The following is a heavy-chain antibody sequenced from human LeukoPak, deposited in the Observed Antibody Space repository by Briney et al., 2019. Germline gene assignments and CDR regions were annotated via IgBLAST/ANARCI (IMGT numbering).Heavy chain of an antibody. CDR2: IYSGGST. CDR1: GFTVSSNY. V-gene: IGHV3-66*02. CDR3: ARRGDCSSTSCRHYYYYYMYV. D-gene: IGHD2-2*01. Sequence: GGSLRLSCAASGFTVSSNYMSWVRQAPGKGLEWVSVIYSGGSTYYADSVKGRFTSSRDNSKNTLYLQMNSLRAEDTAVYYCARRGDCSSTSCRHYYYYYMYVWGKGTTVTVSS. J-gene: IGHJ6*03.